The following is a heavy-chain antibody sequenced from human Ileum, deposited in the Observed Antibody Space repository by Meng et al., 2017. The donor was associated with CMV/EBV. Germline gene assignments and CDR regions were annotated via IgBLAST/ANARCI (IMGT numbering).Heavy chain of an antibody. J-gene: IGHJ3*02. CDR2: ISGSGGSI. D-gene: IGHD2/OR15-2a*01. CDR3: ARDGGMRFRLDAFDI. V-gene: IGHV3-23*01. CDR1: GFTFGSFG. Sequence: GESLKISCAVSGFTFGSFGMSWVRQAPGKGLQWVSAISGSGGSIYYADSVKGRFTISRDNAKNSLYLQMNSLRAEDTAVYYCARDGGMRFRLDAFDIWGQGTMVTVSS.